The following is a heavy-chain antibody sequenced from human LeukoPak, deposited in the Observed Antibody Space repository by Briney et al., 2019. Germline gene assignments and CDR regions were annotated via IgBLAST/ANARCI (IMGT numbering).Heavy chain of an antibody. D-gene: IGHD5-18*01. CDR2: INHSGST. Sequence: SETLSLTCAAYGGSFSGYYWSWIRQPPGKGLEWIGEINHSGSTNYNPSLKSRVTISVDTSKNQFSLKLSSVTAADTAVYYCARGFGKSARTPKRLGYSYDVWGKGTTVTVSS. CDR3: ARGFGKSARTPKRLGYSYDV. CDR1: GGSFSGYY. J-gene: IGHJ6*04. V-gene: IGHV4-34*01.